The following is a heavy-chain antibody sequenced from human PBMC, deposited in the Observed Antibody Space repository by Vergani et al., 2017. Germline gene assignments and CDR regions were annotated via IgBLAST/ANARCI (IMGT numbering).Heavy chain of an antibody. J-gene: IGHJ5*02. CDR1: FDSIRNLY. CDR3: TADTHSGQRADR. Sequence: QVQLQESGPGLVKSSETLSLTCSVSFDSIRNLYCNWIRQPPGKGLEWIGSIHYSDNTNYNPSLKTPVTISVDTSKNQFSLTLTAVTAAGTAVYYCTADTHSGQRADRWGQGILVTVTS. D-gene: IGHD6-19*01. CDR2: IHYSDNT. V-gene: IGHV4-59*11.